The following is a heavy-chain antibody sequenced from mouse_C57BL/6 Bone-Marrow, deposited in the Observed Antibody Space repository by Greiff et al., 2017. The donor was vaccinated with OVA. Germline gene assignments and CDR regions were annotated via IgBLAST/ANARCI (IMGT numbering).Heavy chain of an antibody. CDR2: ISYDGSN. CDR1: GYSITSGYY. J-gene: IGHJ2*01. D-gene: IGHD2-3*01. CDR3: ARTFYDGYSFDY. Sequence: EVQLQQSGPGLVKPSQSLSLTCSVTGYSITSGYYWNWIRQFPGNKLEWMGYISYDGSNNYNPSLKNRISITRDTSKNQFFLKLNSVTTEDTATYYCARTFYDGYSFDYWGQGTTLTVSS. V-gene: IGHV3-6*01.